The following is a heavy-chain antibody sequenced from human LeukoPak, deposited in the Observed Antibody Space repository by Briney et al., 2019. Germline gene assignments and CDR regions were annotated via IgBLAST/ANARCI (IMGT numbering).Heavy chain of an antibody. D-gene: IGHD2-21*02. J-gene: IGHJ2*01. V-gene: IGHV3-9*01. CDR3: AKDYCGGDCYSGWYFDL. CDR1: GFTFDDYA. CDR2: ISYNSDTI. Sequence: PGGSLRLSCAASGFTFDDYAMHWVRQAPGKGLEWVSGISYNSDTIAYADSVKGRFTISRDNAKNSLYLQMNNLRAEDTALYYCAKDYCGGDCYSGWYFDLWGRGTLVTVSS.